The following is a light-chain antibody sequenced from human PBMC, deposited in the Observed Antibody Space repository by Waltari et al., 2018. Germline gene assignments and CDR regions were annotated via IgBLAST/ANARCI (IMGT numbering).Light chain of an antibody. CDR1: SGSIASNY. J-gene: IGLJ3*02. CDR3: QSYDSSLWV. CDR2: EDN. Sequence: GKTVTISCTGSSGSIASNYVQWYQQRPGSAPTTVIYEDNQRPSGVPDRFSGSIDSSSNSASLTISGLKTEDEADYYCQSYDSSLWVFGGGTKLTVL. V-gene: IGLV6-57*02.